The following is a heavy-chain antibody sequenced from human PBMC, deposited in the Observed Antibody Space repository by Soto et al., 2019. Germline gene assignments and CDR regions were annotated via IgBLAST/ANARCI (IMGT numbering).Heavy chain of an antibody. D-gene: IGHD4-4*01. Sequence: SETLSLTCDVYGGSFSGYYWSWIRQPPGKGLEWIGEINHSGSTNYNPSLKSRVTISVDTSKNQFSLKLSSVTAADTAVYYCAGGYSNYPRYYYGMDVWGQGTTVTVSS. CDR3: AGGYSNYPRYYYGMDV. CDR2: INHSGST. V-gene: IGHV4-34*01. J-gene: IGHJ6*02. CDR1: GGSFSGYY.